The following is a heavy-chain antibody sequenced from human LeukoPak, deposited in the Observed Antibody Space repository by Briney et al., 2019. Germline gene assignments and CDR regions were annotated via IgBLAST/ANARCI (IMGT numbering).Heavy chain of an antibody. CDR1: GFTFRSYD. D-gene: IGHD3-10*01. Sequence: PGGSLRLSCAASGFTFRSYDMHWVRQAPGKGLQWVAVISYDGSNKYHTGSVKGRFTISRDNSKNTLYLQMNSLRADDTAVYYCAKDSGSYSYWGQGTLVTVSS. CDR2: ISYDGSNK. V-gene: IGHV3-30*18. CDR3: AKDSGSYSY. J-gene: IGHJ4*02.